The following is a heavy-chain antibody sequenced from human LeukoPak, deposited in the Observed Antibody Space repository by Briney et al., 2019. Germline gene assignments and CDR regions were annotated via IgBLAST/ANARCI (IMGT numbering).Heavy chain of an antibody. CDR3: ASSLGYFDY. CDR2: FYYSGST. J-gene: IGHJ4*02. CDR1: GGSIGSYY. Sequence: PSETLSLTCTVSGGSIGSYYWSWIRQPPGKGLEWIGYFYYSGSTNYNPSLKSRVTISVDKSKNQFSLKLSSVTAADTAVYYCASSLGYFDYWGQGTLVTVSS. V-gene: IGHV4-59*01.